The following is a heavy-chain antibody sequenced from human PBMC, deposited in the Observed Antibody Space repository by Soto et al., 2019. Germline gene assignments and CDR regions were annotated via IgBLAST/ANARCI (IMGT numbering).Heavy chain of an antibody. CDR1: GFTFSSYA. D-gene: IGHD3-16*01. CDR3: ALALIWGRCRLAKYFLH. CDR2: ISGSGGST. Sequence: GRSLRLSCAASGFTFSSYAMSWVRQAPGKGLEWVSAISGSGGSTYYADSVKGRFTISRDNSKNTLYLQMNSLRAEDTAVYYCALALIWGRCRLAKYFLHWCQGPLVSVST. J-gene: IGHJ1*01. V-gene: IGHV3-23*01.